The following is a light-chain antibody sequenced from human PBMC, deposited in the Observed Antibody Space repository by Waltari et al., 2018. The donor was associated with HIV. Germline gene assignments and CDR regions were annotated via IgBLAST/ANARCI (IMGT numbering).Light chain of an antibody. CDR1: SSNIGSNS. CDR2: RND. V-gene: IGLV1-47*01. CDR3: AAYDDNLPGWM. J-gene: IGLJ3*02. Sequence: QSVLTQPPSASGTPGQRVTIPCSGSSSNIGSNSVFLYQQFPGTAPKVLIYRNDQRPSGVPDRFSASRSGTSASLVISGLRSEDEADYYCAAYDDNLPGWMFGGGTKLTAL.